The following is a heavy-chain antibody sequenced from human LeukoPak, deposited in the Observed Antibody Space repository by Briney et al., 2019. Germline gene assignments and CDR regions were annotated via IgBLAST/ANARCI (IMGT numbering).Heavy chain of an antibody. CDR1: GFTFGDYA. D-gene: IGHD2-15*01. CDR2: IRSKAYGGTT. V-gene: IGHV3-49*03. Sequence: GGSLRLSCTASGFTFGDYAVSWFRQAPGKGLEWVGFIRSKAYGGTTEYAASVKGRFTISRDDSKSIAYLQMNSLKTEDTAVYYCTSAYTRYCSGGSCYSDYWGQGTLVTVSS. J-gene: IGHJ4*02. CDR3: TSAYTRYCSGGSCYSDY.